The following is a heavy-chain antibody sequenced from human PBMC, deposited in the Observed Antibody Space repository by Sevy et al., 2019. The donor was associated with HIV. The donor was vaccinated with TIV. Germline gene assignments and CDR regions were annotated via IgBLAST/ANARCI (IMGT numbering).Heavy chain of an antibody. CDR2: ISYDGSNK. CDR3: ASDFKRFTMVRGVISYYFDY. D-gene: IGHD3-10*01. Sequence: GGSLRLSCAASGFTFSSYAMHWVRQAPGKGLEWVAVISYDGSNKYYADSVKGRFTISRDNSKNTLYLQMNSLRAEDKDVYYCASDFKRFTMVRGVISYYFDYWGQGTLVTVSS. V-gene: IGHV3-30-3*01. CDR1: GFTFSSYA. J-gene: IGHJ4*02.